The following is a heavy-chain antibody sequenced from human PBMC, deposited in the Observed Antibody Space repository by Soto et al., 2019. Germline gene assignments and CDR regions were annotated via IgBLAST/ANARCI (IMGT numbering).Heavy chain of an antibody. Sequence: QVQLVESGGGVVQPGRSLRLSCAASGFTFSSYGMHWVRQAPGKGLEWVAVISYDGSNKYYADSVKGRFTISRDNSKNTLYLQMNSLRAEDTAVYYCAKTRPYSSSWYYYYGMDVWGQGTTVTVSS. CDR2: ISYDGSNK. CDR1: GFTFSSYG. J-gene: IGHJ6*02. D-gene: IGHD6-13*01. CDR3: AKTRPYSSSWYYYYGMDV. V-gene: IGHV3-30*18.